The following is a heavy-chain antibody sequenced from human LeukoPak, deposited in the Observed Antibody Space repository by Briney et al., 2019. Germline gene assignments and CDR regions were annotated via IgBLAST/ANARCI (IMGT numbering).Heavy chain of an antibody. CDR2: INAGNGNT. CDR1: GYTFTSYA. J-gene: IGHJ4*02. V-gene: IGHV1-3*01. Sequence: GASVKVSCKASGYTFTSYAMHWVRQAPGQRLEWMGWINAGNGNTKYSQKFQGRVTITRDTSASTAYMELSSLRSEDTAVYYCARDGDSYGSGSYYSVSYFDCWGQGTLVTVSS. D-gene: IGHD3-10*01. CDR3: ARDGDSYGSGSYYSVSYFDC.